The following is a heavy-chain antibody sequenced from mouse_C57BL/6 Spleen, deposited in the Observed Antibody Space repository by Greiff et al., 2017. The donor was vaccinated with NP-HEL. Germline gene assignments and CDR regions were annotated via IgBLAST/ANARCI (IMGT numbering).Heavy chain of an antibody. CDR1: GFTFSDYY. Sequence: EVKVVESEGGLVQPGSSMKLSCTASGFTFSDYYMAWVRQVPEKGLEWVANINSDGSSTYYLDSLKSRFIISRDNAKNILYLQMSSLKSEDTATYYCERGYYYFDYWGQGTTLTVSS. V-gene: IGHV5-16*01. CDR3: ERGYYYFDY. D-gene: IGHD2-3*01. J-gene: IGHJ2*01. CDR2: INSDGSST.